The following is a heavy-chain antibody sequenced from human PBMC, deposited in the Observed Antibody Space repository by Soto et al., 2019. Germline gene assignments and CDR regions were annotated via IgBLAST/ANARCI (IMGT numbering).Heavy chain of an antibody. CDR2: IYYSGST. J-gene: IGHJ4*02. CDR1: GGSISSYY. V-gene: IGHV4-59*01. Sequence: PSETLSLTCTVSGGSISSYYWSWIRQPPGKGLEWIGYIYYSGSTNYNPSLKSRVTISVDTSKNQFSLKLSSVTAADTAVYYCARAWQVAYSGSYLPYYFDYWGQGTLVTVSS. D-gene: IGHD1-26*01. CDR3: ARAWQVAYSGSYLPYYFDY.